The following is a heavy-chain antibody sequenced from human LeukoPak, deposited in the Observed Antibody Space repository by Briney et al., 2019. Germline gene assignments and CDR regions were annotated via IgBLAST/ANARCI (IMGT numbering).Heavy chain of an antibody. Sequence: GGSLRLSCAASGFTFGDYWMHWVRQAPGKGLVWVSRISSDGSRVTYADSVKGRFTISRDNAKNTLYLQMNSLRAEDTAVYYCAKDFSVYYYDSRVLDYWGQGTLVTVSS. D-gene: IGHD3-22*01. CDR3: AKDFSVYYYDSRVLDY. CDR2: ISSDGSRV. CDR1: GFTFGDYW. J-gene: IGHJ4*02. V-gene: IGHV3-74*01.